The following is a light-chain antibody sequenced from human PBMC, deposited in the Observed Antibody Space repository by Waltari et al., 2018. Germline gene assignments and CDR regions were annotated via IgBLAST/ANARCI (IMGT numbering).Light chain of an antibody. CDR3: TTWDDSLNGVV. CDR1: SSNIGSNT. J-gene: IGLJ3*02. V-gene: IGLV1-44*01. Sequence: QSVLTQPPSASGTPGQRVTISCSGSSSNIGSNTVNWYQQLPGTAPKLLISANNHRPSGVPDRVSGSKSGTSASMAISGLQSEDEADYYCTTWDDSLNGVVLGGGTKLTV. CDR2: ANN.